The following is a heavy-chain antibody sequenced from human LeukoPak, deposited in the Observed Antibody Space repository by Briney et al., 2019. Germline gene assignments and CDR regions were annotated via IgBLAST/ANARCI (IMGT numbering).Heavy chain of an antibody. CDR1: GYTFTAYG. CDR2: ISGYSGNT. D-gene: IGHD3-10*01. J-gene: IGHJ5*02. Sequence: GASVKVSCKTSGYTFTAYGISWVRQAPGQGLEWMGWISGYSGNTKYAQNIQDRVTITTDTSTSTAYMELRSLRADDTAVYYCARDPMVRGVISWFDPWGQGTLVIVSS. V-gene: IGHV1-18*01. CDR3: ARDPMVRGVISWFDP.